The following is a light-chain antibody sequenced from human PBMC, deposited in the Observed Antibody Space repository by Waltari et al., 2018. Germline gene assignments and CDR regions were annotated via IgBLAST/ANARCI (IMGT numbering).Light chain of an antibody. CDR1: RSNIGSNY. V-gene: IGLV1-47*01. CDR3: AAWDGSLSGRL. J-gene: IGLJ3*02. Sequence: QSVLTQPPSASGTPGQRVSFSCSGSRSNIGSNYVFLYQQFPGTAPKLLIYRDDQRPSGVPDRFSASKGGTSAALVISAVRSEDEADYYCAAWDGSLSGRLFGGGTRLTVL. CDR2: RDD.